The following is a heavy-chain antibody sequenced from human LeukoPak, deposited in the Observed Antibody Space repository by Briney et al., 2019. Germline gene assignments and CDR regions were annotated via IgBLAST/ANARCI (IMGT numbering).Heavy chain of an antibody. CDR3: ARDQKDSSGSNWFDP. Sequence: ASVKVSCKASGGTFSSYAISWVRQAPGQGLEWMGGIIPIFGTANYAQKFQGRVTITTDESTSTAYMELSSLRSEDTAVYYCARDQKDSSGSNWFDPWGQGTLVTVSS. D-gene: IGHD3-22*01. CDR1: GGTFSSYA. V-gene: IGHV1-69*05. J-gene: IGHJ5*02. CDR2: IIPIFGTA.